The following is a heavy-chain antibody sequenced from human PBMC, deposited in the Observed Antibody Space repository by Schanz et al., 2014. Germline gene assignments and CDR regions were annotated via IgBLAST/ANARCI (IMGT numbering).Heavy chain of an antibody. CDR3: AKGQLLSYYFDY. Sequence: EVQLVESGGGLVQPGGSLTLSCAASEFIISNYWMTWVRQAPGKGPEWVANIEGDGSRKQYVDSVEGRFTISRDNSKNTLYLQMNSLRAEDTAVYYCAKGQLLSYYFDYWGQGTLVTVSS. CDR1: EFIISNYW. D-gene: IGHD2-21*01. CDR2: IEGDGSRK. J-gene: IGHJ4*02. V-gene: IGHV3-7*03.